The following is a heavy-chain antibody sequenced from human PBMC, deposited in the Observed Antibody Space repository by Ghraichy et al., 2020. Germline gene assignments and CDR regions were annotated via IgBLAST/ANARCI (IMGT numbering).Heavy chain of an antibody. V-gene: IGHV4-4*02. Sequence: ESLNNSCAVSGGSISSSNWWSWVRQPPGKGLEWIGEIYHSGSTNYNPSLKSRVTISVDKSKNQFSLKLSSVTAADTAVYYCARDFYSSSWNWFDPWGQGTLVTVSS. CDR1: GGSISSSNW. CDR3: ARDFYSSSWNWFDP. D-gene: IGHD6-13*01. CDR2: IYHSGST. J-gene: IGHJ5*02.